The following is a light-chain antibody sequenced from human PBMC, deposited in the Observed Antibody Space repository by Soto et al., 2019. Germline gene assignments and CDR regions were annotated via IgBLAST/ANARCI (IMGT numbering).Light chain of an antibody. CDR2: AAS. CDR3: QQSYGSALT. J-gene: IGKJ4*01. CDR1: QSISSY. Sequence: DIQMTQSPSSLSASVGDRVTITCRASQSISSYLNWYQQRPGKAPNNLIYAASRLQSGVPSRFSGSGSGTDFTLTISNLQPEDVATYDCQQSYGSALTCGGGIKVEIK. V-gene: IGKV1-39*01.